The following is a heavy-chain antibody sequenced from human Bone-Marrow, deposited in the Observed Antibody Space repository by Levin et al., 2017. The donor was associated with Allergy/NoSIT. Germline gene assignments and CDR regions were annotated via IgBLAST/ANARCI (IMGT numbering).Heavy chain of an antibody. CDR2: IWYDGSNK. D-gene: IGHD1-1*01. Sequence: GESLKISCAASGFTFSSYGMHWVRQAPGKGLEWVAVIWYDGSNKYYADSVKGRFTISRDNSKNTLYLQMNSLRAEDTAVYYCARDLDPFILHHYGYGIDVWGHGTTVTVSS. V-gene: IGHV3-33*01. CDR1: GFTFSSYG. J-gene: IGHJ6*02. CDR3: ARDLDPFILHHYGYGIDV.